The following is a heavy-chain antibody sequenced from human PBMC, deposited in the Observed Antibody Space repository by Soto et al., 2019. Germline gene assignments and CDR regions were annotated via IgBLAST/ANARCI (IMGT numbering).Heavy chain of an antibody. CDR2: ISSSGSST. Sequence: QVQLVESGGGLVKPGGSLRLSCAASGFTFSDYYMTWIRQAPGKGLEWVSYISSSGSSTYYAVSVKGRFAISRDNAKNSLFLQMNSLRAEDTAVYFCARDPSTGTFDYWGQGTLVTVSS. CDR3: ARDPSTGTFDY. D-gene: IGHD1-1*01. J-gene: IGHJ4*02. CDR1: GFTFSDYY. V-gene: IGHV3-11*01.